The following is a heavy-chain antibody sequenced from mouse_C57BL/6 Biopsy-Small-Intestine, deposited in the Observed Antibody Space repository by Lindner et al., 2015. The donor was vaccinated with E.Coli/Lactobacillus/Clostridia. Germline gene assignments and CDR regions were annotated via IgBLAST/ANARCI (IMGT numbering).Heavy chain of an antibody. CDR1: GFNIKDYF. J-gene: IGHJ1*03. D-gene: IGHD1-1*01. Sequence: VQLQESGAELVRPGASVKLSCTASGFNIKDYFIHWVKQRPGHGLEWIGDIYPGGGYTNYNEKFKGKATLTADKSSSTAYMQLSSLTSEDSAVYFCARSGYGSRYGYFDVWGTGTTVTVSS. CDR3: ARSGYGSRYGYFDV. CDR2: IYPGGGYT. V-gene: IGHV1-63*01.